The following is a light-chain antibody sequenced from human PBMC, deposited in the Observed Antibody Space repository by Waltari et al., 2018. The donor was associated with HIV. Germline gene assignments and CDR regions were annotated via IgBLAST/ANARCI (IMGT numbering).Light chain of an antibody. CDR2: DAS. J-gene: IGKJ3*01. CDR3: QQYDDVPVT. V-gene: IGKV1-33*01. Sequence: DIQMTQSPSSLSASVGDRVTITCQASQDIRSYLNWYQQKPGKAPKLLIYDASDLETGVPSRFSGSGSGTDFTFTISSLQPADIATYYCQQYDDVPVTFGPGTKVEIK. CDR1: QDIRSY.